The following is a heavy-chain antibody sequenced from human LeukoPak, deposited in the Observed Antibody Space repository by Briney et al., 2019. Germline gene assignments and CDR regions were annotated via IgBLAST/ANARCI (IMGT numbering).Heavy chain of an antibody. Sequence: GGSLRLSCAVSGFTFSDYYMSWIRQAPGKGLEWVSYISSSGSTIYYADSVKGRFTISRDNAKNSPYLQMNSLRAEDTAVYYCAREPTSGSYFDYWGQGTLVTVSS. CDR1: GFTFSDYY. CDR3: AREPTSGSYFDY. D-gene: IGHD1-26*01. V-gene: IGHV3-11*01. J-gene: IGHJ4*02. CDR2: ISSSGSTI.